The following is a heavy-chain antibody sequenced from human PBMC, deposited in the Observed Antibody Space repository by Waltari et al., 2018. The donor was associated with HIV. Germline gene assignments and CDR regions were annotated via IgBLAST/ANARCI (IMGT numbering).Heavy chain of an antibody. V-gene: IGHV4-34*01. CDR2: INHRGTH. D-gene: IGHD6-19*01. Sequence: QVQLQQWGAGLLKPSATLSLACAVYEGSFSDSSSVWIRQGPEKGLEWIGEINHRGTHDYNPSLKSRVTISSDMSKRQFSLKLKSVSVADTALYFCGGGRDSREQRLVAGFDFWGRGTLVTVSS. J-gene: IGHJ4*02. CDR3: GGGRDSREQRLVAGFDF. CDR1: EGSFSDSS.